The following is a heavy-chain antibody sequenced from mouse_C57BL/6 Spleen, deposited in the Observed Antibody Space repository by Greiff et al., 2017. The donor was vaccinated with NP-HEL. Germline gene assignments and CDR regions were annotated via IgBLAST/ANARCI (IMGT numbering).Heavy chain of an antibody. J-gene: IGHJ2*01. CDR3: ARGGYDGYLYYFDY. D-gene: IGHD2-3*01. CDR1: GYTFTSYW. V-gene: IGHV1-50*01. CDR2: IDPSDSYT. Sequence: QVQLQQPGAELVKPGASVKLSCKASGYTFTSYWMQWVKQRPGQGLEWIGEIDPSDSYTNYNQKFKGKATLTVDTSSSTAYMQLSSLTSEDSAVYYCARGGYDGYLYYFDYWGQGTTLTVSS.